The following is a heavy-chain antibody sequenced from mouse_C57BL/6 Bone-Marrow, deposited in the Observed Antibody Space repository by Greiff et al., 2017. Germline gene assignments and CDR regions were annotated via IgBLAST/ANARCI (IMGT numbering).Heavy chain of an antibody. CDR2: IDSNSGGT. CDR3: ARAYYPKIYFDY. V-gene: IGHV1-72*01. CDR1: GYTFTSYW. Sequence: QVLLQQPGAEFVKPGASVKLSCNASGYTFTSYWMHWVKLRPGRGLEWIGRIDSNSGGTKYNEKLKCKVILTVDKASSIAYMQLSSLTSEDPAVYYCARAYYPKIYFDYWGQGTTLTVSS. D-gene: IGHD2-10*01. J-gene: IGHJ2*01.